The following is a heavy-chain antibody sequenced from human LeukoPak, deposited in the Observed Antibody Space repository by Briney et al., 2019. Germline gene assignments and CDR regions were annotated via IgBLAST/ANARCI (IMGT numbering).Heavy chain of an antibody. Sequence: GGSLRLSCAASGFTFSSYAMSWVRQAPGKGLEWVSAISGSGGSTYYADSVKGRFTISRDNSKSTLYLQMNSLRAEDTAVYYCAKDGRGYSYGPRTYWGQGTLVTVSS. J-gene: IGHJ4*02. D-gene: IGHD5-18*01. CDR3: AKDGRGYSYGPRTY. V-gene: IGHV3-23*01. CDR2: ISGSGGST. CDR1: GFTFSSYA.